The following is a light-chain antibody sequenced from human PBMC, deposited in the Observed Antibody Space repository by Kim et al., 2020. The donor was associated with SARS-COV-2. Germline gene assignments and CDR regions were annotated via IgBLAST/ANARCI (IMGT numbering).Light chain of an antibody. J-gene: IGLJ3*02. V-gene: IGLV3-9*01. CDR3: QVWESNTVV. CDR2: RNN. CDR1: NIGSKA. Sequence: SYELTQPLSVSMAPGQTARITCGGSNIGSKAVHWYQQKPGQAPVMVISRNNNRPAGIPERFSGSNSGNTATLTISRAQVGDEADYYCQVWESNTVVFGGG.